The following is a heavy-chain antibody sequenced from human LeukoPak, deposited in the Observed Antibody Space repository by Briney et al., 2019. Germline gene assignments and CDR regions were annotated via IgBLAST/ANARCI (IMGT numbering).Heavy chain of an antibody. CDR1: GFTFSSYE. CDR3: ARTTIYGSGSYPFDY. J-gene: IGHJ4*02. CDR2: ISSSGSTI. V-gene: IGHV3-48*03. Sequence: PGGSLRLSCAASGFTFSSYEMNWVRQAPGKGLEWVSYISSSGSTIYYADSVKGRFTISRDNAKNPLYLQMNSLRAEDTAVYYCARTTIYGSGSYPFDYWGQGTLVTVSS. D-gene: IGHD3-10*01.